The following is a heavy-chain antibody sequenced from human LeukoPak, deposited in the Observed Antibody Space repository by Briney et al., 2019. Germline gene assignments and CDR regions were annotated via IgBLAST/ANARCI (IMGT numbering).Heavy chain of an antibody. Sequence: PGGSLRLSCAASGFTFSSYSMNWVRQAPGKGLEWVSYISSSSTIYYADSVKGRFTISRDNAKNSLYLQMNSLRAEDTAVYYCARSNLRYYYMDVWGKGTTVTVSS. CDR2: ISSSSTI. J-gene: IGHJ6*03. CDR3: ARSNLRYYYMDV. D-gene: IGHD1-7*01. V-gene: IGHV3-48*04. CDR1: GFTFSSYS.